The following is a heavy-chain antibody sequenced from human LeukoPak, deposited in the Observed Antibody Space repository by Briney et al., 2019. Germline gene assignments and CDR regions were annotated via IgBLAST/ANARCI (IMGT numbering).Heavy chain of an antibody. CDR1: GFTFSDYY. D-gene: IGHD3-10*01. V-gene: IGHV3-11*04. CDR3: ARTDFMVRAQDPFDY. CDR2: ISSSGSTI. Sequence: PGGSLRLSCAASGFTFSDYYMSWIRQAPGKGLEWVSYISSSGSTIYYADSVKGRFTISRDNAKNSLYLQMNSLRAEDTAVYYCARTDFMVRAQDPFDYWGQGTLVTVSS. J-gene: IGHJ4*02.